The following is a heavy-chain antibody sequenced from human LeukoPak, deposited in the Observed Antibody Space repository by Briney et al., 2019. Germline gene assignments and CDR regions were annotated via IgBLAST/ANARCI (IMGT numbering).Heavy chain of an antibody. CDR1: GGSISSSYYS. CDR3: ARLGCSSASCYPGN. D-gene: IGHD2-2*01. CDR2: LYYSGWST. Sequence: SGTLSLTCTVSGGSISSSYYSWGWVRQPPGKGLEWIGSLYYSGWSTYYNPSLKSRVTISVDTSKNQFSLKLNSVTAADTAVYYCARLGCSSASCYPGNWGQGTLVTVSS. V-gene: IGHV4-39*01. J-gene: IGHJ4*02.